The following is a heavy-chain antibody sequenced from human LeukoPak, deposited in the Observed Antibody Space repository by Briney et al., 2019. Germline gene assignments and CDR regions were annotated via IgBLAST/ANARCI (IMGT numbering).Heavy chain of an antibody. CDR1: GYSIRSGYY. CDR2: ISHSGSP. D-gene: IGHD1-26*01. V-gene: IGHV4-38-2*02. CDR3: ARALVGATSYYYYYMDV. Sequence: SETLSLTCTVSGYSIRSGYYWGWIRQPPGKGLEWIGSISHSGSPYYNPSLKSRVTISVDTSKNHFSLKLRYVTAADTAVYYCARALVGATSYYYYYMDVWGKGTTVTVSS. J-gene: IGHJ6*03.